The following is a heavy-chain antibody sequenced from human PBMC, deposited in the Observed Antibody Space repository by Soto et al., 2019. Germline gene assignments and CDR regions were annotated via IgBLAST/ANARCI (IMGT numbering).Heavy chain of an antibody. CDR1: GYTFTSYG. J-gene: IGHJ4*02. CDR2: ISANNGNT. CDR3: ARVQSGYEFAY. V-gene: IGHV1-18*01. Sequence: ASVKVSCKASGYTFTSYGINWVRQAPGQGLEWMGWISANNGNTHYAQKLQGRVTMTTDTSTSTAYMELRSLRSDDTAVYYCARVQSGYEFAYWGQGTPVTVSS. D-gene: IGHD5-12*01.